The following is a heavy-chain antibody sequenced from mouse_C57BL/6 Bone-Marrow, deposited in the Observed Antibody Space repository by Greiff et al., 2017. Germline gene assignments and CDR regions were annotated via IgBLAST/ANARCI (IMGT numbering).Heavy chain of an antibody. D-gene: IGHD2-1*01. CDR1: GYSFTGYY. CDR3: ARGDYGNYRGAY. V-gene: IGHV1-42*01. Sequence: VQLQQSGPELVKPGASVKISCKASGYSFTGYYMNWVKQSPEKSLEWIGEINPSTGGTTYNQKFKAKATLTVDKSSSTAYMQLKSLTSEDSAVYYCARGDYGNYRGAYWGQGTLVTVSA. J-gene: IGHJ3*01. CDR2: INPSTGGT.